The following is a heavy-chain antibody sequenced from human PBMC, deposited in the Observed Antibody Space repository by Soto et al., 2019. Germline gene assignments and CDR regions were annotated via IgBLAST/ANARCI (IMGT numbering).Heavy chain of an antibody. D-gene: IGHD5-18*01. CDR3: ARDRGIQLWFPDF. V-gene: IGHV4-34*01. CDR2: INHSGST. Sequence: PSETLSLTCAVYGGSFSGYYWSWIRQPPGKGLEWIGEINHSGSTNYNPSLKGRFTISRDNAKNSLYLQMNSLRAEDTAVYYCARDRGIQLWFPDFWGQGTLVTVSS. J-gene: IGHJ4*02. CDR1: GGSFSGYY.